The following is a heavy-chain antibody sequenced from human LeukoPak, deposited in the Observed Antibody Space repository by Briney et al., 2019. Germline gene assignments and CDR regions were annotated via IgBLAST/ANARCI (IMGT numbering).Heavy chain of an antibody. Sequence: SETLSLTCTVSGVSISSSNNYWGWIRQPPGKGLEWIGNIYYSGSSYHNPSLKSRVTILVDTSKNQLSLTVNSVTATDTAVYYCVRRLEVWGQGTMVTVSS. CDR1: GVSISSSNNY. J-gene: IGHJ3*01. CDR3: VRRLEV. V-gene: IGHV4-39*01. CDR2: IYYSGSS.